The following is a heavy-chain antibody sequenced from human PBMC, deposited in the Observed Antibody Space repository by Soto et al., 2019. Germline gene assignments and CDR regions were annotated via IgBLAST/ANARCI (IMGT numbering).Heavy chain of an antibody. CDR2: IPDDGSYQ. Sequence: PGGSLRLSCAVSGFTFRNYGMHWVRQAPGKGLEWVAVIPDDGSYQYYGDSVKGRFAISRDNAKNSLYLQMNSLRAEDTAVYFCARDTNYYASGSGVDFWGQGTLVTVSS. V-gene: IGHV3-33*01. CDR1: GFTFRNYG. D-gene: IGHD3-10*01. J-gene: IGHJ4*02. CDR3: ARDTNYYASGSGVDF.